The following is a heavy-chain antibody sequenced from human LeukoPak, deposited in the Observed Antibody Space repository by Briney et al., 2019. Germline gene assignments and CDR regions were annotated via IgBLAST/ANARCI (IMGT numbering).Heavy chain of an antibody. V-gene: IGHV3-30*18. Sequence: GGSLRLSCAASGFIFSGYGMHWVRQAPGKGLEWVALISHDGNNKHYADSVKGRFTISRDNSKNTLSLQMNSLRAEDTAVYYCAKSHNGNLDYWGQGTLVTVSS. CDR3: AKSHNGNLDY. D-gene: IGHD1-14*01. CDR2: ISHDGNNK. CDR1: GFIFSGYG. J-gene: IGHJ4*02.